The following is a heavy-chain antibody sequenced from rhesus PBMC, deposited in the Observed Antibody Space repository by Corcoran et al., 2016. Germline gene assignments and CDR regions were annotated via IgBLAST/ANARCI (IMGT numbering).Heavy chain of an antibody. CDR1: GASISSNY. J-gene: IGHJ4*01. CDR3: ARDSGYYSGSYGFDY. V-gene: IGHV4S2*01. D-gene: IGHD3-16*01. Sequence: QVQLQESGPGLVKPSETLPLTCAVSGASISSNYWSWIRQAPAKGLGWIGRIYGSGVSTDYNPSLKSRVTSSIDTSKNQFSLKLSSVTAADTAVYYCARDSGYYSGSYGFDYWGQGVLVTVSS. CDR2: IYGSGVST.